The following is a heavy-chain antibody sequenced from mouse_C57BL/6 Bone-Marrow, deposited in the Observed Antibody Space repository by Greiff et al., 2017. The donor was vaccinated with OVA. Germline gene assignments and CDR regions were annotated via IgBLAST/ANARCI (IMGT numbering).Heavy chain of an antibody. CDR2: INPGSGGT. V-gene: IGHV1-54*01. D-gene: IGHD2-3*01. Sequence: VQLQQSGAELVRPGTSVKVSCKASGYAFTNYLIEWVKQRPGQGLEWIGVINPGSGGTNYNEKFKGKATLTADKSSSTAYMQLSSLTSEDSAVYFCARSSLDGYFSFDYWGQGTTLTVSS. CDR3: ARSSLDGYFSFDY. J-gene: IGHJ2*01. CDR1: GYAFTNYL.